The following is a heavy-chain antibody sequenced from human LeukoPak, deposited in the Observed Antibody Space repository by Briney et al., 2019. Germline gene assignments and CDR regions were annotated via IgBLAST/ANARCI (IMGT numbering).Heavy chain of an antibody. CDR2: INHSGGST. CDR3: ARGGIVLMVYAIHHYFFDY. J-gene: IGHJ4*02. Sequence: ASVKVSCKASGYTFTSYYMHWVRQAPGQGLEWMGIINHSGGSTSYAQKFQGRVTMTRDTSTSTVYMELSSLRSEDTAVYYCARGGIVLMVYAIHHYFFDYWGQGTLVTVSS. CDR1: GYTFTSYY. V-gene: IGHV1-46*01. D-gene: IGHD2-8*01.